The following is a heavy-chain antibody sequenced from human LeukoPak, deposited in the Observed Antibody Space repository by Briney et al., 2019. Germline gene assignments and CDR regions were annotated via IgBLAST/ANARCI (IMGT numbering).Heavy chain of an antibody. J-gene: IGHJ4*02. Sequence: ASVKVSCKASGYTFTSYYMHWVRQAPGQGLEWMGWINPNSGGTNYAQKFQGRVTMTRDTSISTAYMELSRLRSDDTAVYYCARGYDYVWGGYRYFDYWGQGTLVTVSS. V-gene: IGHV1-2*02. CDR2: INPNSGGT. CDR3: ARGYDYVWGGYRYFDY. CDR1: GYTFTSYY. D-gene: IGHD3-16*02.